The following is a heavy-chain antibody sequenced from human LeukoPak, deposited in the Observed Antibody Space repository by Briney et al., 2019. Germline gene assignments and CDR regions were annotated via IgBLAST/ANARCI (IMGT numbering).Heavy chain of an antibody. Sequence: GGSLRLSCAASGFTFSSCWMSWVRQAPGKGLEWVANIKQDGSEKYYVDSVKGRFTISRDNAKNSLYLQMNSLRAEDTAVYYCARITQAGYSGYDGYWGQGTLVTVSS. J-gene: IGHJ4*02. D-gene: IGHD5-12*01. CDR2: IKQDGSEK. CDR1: GFTFSSCW. V-gene: IGHV3-7*01. CDR3: ARITQAGYSGYDGY.